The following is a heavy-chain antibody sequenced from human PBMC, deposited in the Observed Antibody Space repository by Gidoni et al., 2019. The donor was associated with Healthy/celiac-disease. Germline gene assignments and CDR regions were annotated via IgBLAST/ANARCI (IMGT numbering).Heavy chain of an antibody. CDR3: AKQAAAGDY. V-gene: IGHV3-30*18. J-gene: IGHJ4*02. D-gene: IGHD6-13*01. Sequence: GVVQPGRSLRLSCAASGFTFSSYGMHWVRQAPGKGLEWVAVISYDGSNKYYADSVKGRFTISRENSKNTRYLQMNSLRAEDTAVYYCAKQAAAGDYWGQGTLVTVSS. CDR1: GFTFSSYG. CDR2: ISYDGSNK.